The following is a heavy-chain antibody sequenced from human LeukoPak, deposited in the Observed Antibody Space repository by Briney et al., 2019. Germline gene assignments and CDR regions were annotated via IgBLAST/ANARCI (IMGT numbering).Heavy chain of an antibody. CDR2: IYTSGST. V-gene: IGHV4-61*02. CDR3: AREPGDYYYDSSGYEGWFDP. D-gene: IGHD3-22*01. CDR1: GYSISSGYY. J-gene: IGHJ5*02. Sequence: PSETLSLTCAVSGYSISSGYYWSWIRQPAGKGLEWIGRIYTSGSTNYNPSLKSRVTISVDTSKNQFSLKLSSVTAADTAVYYCAREPGDYYYDSSGYEGWFDPWGQGTLVTVSS.